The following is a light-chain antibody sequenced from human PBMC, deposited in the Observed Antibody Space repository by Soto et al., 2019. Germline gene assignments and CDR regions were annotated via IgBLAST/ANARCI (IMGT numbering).Light chain of an antibody. CDR2: STN. J-gene: IGLJ2*01. V-gene: IGLV8-61*01. CDR3: ALYVGSGIVV. CDR1: SGSVSTSYY. Sequence: QTVVTQEPSFSVSPGGTVTLTCGLSSGSVSTSYYPSWYQQTPGQAPRTLIYSTNTRSSGVPDRFSGSILGNKAALTVTGAQADDESDYYCALYVGSGIVVFGGGTNVTVL.